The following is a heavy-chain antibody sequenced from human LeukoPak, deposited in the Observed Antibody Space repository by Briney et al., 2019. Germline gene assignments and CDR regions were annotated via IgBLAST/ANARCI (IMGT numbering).Heavy chain of an antibody. CDR3: ASGRSYWYHLDY. CDR2: IYAGGGT. CDR1: AFTVSSNL. Sequence: GGSLRLSCAASAFTVSSNLMTWVRQAPGKGLEWVSLIYAGGGTYYADSVQGRFSISRHLSKNTVDLQMNSLRLEDTAVYYCASGRSYWYHLDYWGRGTLVTVSS. V-gene: IGHV3-53*04. D-gene: IGHD2-8*02. J-gene: IGHJ4*02.